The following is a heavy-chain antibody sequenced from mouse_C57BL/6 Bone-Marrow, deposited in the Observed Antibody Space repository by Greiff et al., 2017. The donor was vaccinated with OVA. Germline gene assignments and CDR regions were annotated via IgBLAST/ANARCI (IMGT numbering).Heavy chain of an antibody. D-gene: IGHD1-1*01. CDR2: INYDGSST. J-gene: IGHJ3*01. CDR3: ARGDYCNSAWFAY. CDR1: GFPFSDYY. V-gene: IGHV5-16*01. Sequence: EVKLMESEGGLVQPGSSMKLSCTASGFPFSDYYMAWVRQVPEKGLEWVANINYDGSSTYSLDSLKSRFLISRDHAQNVLYLQMSSLKSEDTATYYCARGDYCNSAWFAYWGQGTLVTVSA.